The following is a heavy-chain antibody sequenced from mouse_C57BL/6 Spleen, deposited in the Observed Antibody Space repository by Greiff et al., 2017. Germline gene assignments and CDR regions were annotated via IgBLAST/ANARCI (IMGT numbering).Heavy chain of an antibody. V-gene: IGHV5-6*01. D-gene: IGHD1-1*01. CDR1: GFTFSSYG. CDR2: ISSGGSYT. CDR3: ARMGSSYFDY. J-gene: IGHJ2*01. Sequence: EVKLMESGGDLVKPGGSLKLSCAASGFTFSSYGMSWVRQTPDKRLEWVAHISSGGSYTYYPDSVKGRFTISRDNAKNTLYLQMSSLKSEDTATYYCARMGSSYFDYWGQGTTLTVSS.